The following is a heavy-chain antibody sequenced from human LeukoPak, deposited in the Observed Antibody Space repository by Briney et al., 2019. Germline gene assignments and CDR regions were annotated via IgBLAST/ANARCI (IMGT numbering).Heavy chain of an antibody. CDR3: ARSVAVAGYIFDY. CDR2: INPNSGGT. V-gene: IGHV1-2*02. CDR1: GYTFTGYY. Sequence: GASVKVSCKASGYTFTGYYMHWVRQAPGHGPEWMGWINPNSGGTNYAQKFRGRVTMTRDTSIGTAYMELSSLTSDDTAVYYCARSVAVAGYIFDYWGQGTLVTVSS. D-gene: IGHD6-19*01. J-gene: IGHJ4*02.